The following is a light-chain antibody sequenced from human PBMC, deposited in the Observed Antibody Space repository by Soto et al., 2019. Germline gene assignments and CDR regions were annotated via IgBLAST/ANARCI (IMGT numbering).Light chain of an antibody. V-gene: IGKV1-6*01. CDR3: LQDINYPWT. J-gene: IGKJ1*01. CDR1: QGIGNA. CDR2: GAS. Sequence: AILLTQSPSSLSASLGDRVTVTCRASQGIGNALGWYQQKPGKPPKVLIYGASNLQSGVPPRFSGSGSGTDFTLAISSLQPEDSATYYCLQDINYPWTFGQGTKVDIK.